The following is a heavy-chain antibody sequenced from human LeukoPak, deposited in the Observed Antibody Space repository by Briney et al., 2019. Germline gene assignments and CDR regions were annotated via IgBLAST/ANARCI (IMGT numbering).Heavy chain of an antibody. CDR1: GFTFSDYW. Sequence: PGGSLRLSCAASGFTFSDYWMQWVRQAPGKGLEWVANINDHGNENYLLDSVKGRFTISRDNAKNSLFLQMNSLRVEDTAVYYCTRGDPDYWGLGTLVTVSS. V-gene: IGHV3-7*01. CDR2: INDHGNEN. CDR3: TRGDPDY. J-gene: IGHJ4*02. D-gene: IGHD2-21*02.